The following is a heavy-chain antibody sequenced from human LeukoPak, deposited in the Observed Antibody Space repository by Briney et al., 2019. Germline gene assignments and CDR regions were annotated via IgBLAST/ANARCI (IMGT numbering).Heavy chain of an antibody. Sequence: GGSLRLSCTASGFTFGDYAMSWFRQAPGKGLEWVAFIRNKAYGGTTEYAASVKGRFTISRDDSKSIAYLQMNSLKTEDTAVYYCARLADSSGYYPVDYWGQGTLVTVSS. V-gene: IGHV3-49*03. CDR1: GFTFGDYA. CDR2: IRNKAYGGTT. J-gene: IGHJ4*02. CDR3: ARLADSSGYYPVDY. D-gene: IGHD3-22*01.